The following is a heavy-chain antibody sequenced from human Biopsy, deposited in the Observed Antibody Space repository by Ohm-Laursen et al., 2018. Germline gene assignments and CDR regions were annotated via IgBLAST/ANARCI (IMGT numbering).Heavy chain of an antibody. CDR2: IYSGGNT. CDR3: ARGRRTSGWPYFDN. V-gene: IGHV4-61*01. D-gene: IGHD6-19*01. CDR1: GDSPTSGPEN. Sequence: TLSLTWTVSGDSPTSGPENWSWIRQSPGQGLEYIGFIYSGGNTNYNPSLKNQVTMSVDTSKNQFYLKLYSVTAADTAVYYCARGRRTSGWPYFDNWGQGALVIVSP. J-gene: IGHJ4*02.